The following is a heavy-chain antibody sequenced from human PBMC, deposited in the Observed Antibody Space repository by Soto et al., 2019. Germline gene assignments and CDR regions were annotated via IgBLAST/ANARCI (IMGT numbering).Heavy chain of an antibody. CDR1: GFTFSSYA. CDR2: ISYDGSNK. D-gene: IGHD6-13*01. CDR3: ARDRAAGAFDY. Sequence: GGSLRLSCAASGFTFSSYAMHWVRQAPGKGLEWVAVISYDGSNKYYADSVKGRFTTSRDNSKNTLYLQMNSLRAEATAVYYCARDRAAGAFDYWGQGTLVTVSS. J-gene: IGHJ4*02. V-gene: IGHV3-30-3*01.